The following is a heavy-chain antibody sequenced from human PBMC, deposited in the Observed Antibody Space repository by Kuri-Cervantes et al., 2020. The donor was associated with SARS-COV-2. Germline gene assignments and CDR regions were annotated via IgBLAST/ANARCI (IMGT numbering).Heavy chain of an antibody. Sequence: GSLRLSCDVYGGSFSGSFWSWIRHSGSTNYTPSLKSRVTISVDTSQNHFSLKLNSVTAADTAVYYCARHRVSYDFWSGSQFDPWGQGTLVTVSS. CDR3: ARHRVSYDFWSGSQFDP. V-gene: IGHV4-34*01. CDR2: GST. D-gene: IGHD3-3*01. J-gene: IGHJ5*02. CDR1: GGSFSGSF.